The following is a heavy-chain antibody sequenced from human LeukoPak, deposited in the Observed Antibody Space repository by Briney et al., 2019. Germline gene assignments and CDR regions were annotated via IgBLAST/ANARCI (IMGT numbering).Heavy chain of an antibody. J-gene: IGHJ4*02. CDR2: IYSGGST. V-gene: IGHV3-53*01. CDR1: GFTVSSNH. Sequence: GGSLRLSCAASGFTVSSNHMSWVRQAPGKGLEWASVIYSGGSTDYADSVKGRFTISRDNLKNTLCLQVNSLRAEDTAVYYCARGPAGYNWGQGTLVTFSS. CDR3: ARGPAGYN. D-gene: IGHD1-1*01.